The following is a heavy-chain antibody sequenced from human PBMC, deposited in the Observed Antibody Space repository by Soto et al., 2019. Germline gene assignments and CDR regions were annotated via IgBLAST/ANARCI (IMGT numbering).Heavy chain of an antibody. CDR3: EKAEGHYISSGANDY. V-gene: IGHV3-9*01. CDR1: GFTFDDYA. J-gene: IGHJ4*02. CDR2: ISWNSGSI. D-gene: IGHD3-3*01. Sequence: EVQLVESGGGLVQPGRSLRLSCAASGFTFDDYAMHWVRQVPGKGLEWVSGISWNSGSIDYADSVKGRFTISRDNAKNSLYLQMNSLRAEDTALYYCEKAEGHYISSGANDYWGQGTLVTVSS.